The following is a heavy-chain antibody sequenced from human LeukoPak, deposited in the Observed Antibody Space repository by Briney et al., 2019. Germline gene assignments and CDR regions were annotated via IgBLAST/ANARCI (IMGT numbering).Heavy chain of an antibody. CDR2: ISSSGSTI. V-gene: IGHV3-11*01. CDR1: GFTFSDYY. J-gene: IGHJ6*03. Sequence: GGSLRLSCAASGFTFSDYYMSWIRQAPGKGLEWVSYISSSGSTIYYADSVKGRFTISRDNAKNSLYLQMNSLRAEDTAVYYCARVGSSGWYQVYYYYMDVWGKGTTVTISS. D-gene: IGHD6-19*01. CDR3: ARVGSSGWYQVYYYYMDV.